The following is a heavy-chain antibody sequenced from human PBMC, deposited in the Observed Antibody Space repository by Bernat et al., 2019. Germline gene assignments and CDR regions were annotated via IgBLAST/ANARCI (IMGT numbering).Heavy chain of an antibody. J-gene: IGHJ1*01. D-gene: IGHD2-15*01. CDR1: GDSINSIHYY. CDR2: IYYSGST. CDR3: ERHAYSSSLYRYFHH. V-gene: IGHV4-39*01. Sequence: QLQLQESGPGLVKPSETLSLTCTVSGDSINSIHYYWGWIRQPPGMGLEWIGSIYYSGSTYNNPSLKSRVTISIDTSKNQFSLKLSSVTAADTAVYYCERHAYSSSLYRYFHHWGQGTLVTVSS.